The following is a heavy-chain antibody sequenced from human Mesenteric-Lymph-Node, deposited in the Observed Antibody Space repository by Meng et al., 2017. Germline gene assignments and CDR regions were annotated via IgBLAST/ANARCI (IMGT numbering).Heavy chain of an antibody. V-gene: IGHV3-30*04. D-gene: IGHD3-22*01. Sequence: GESLKISCAASGFTFSSYAMHWVRQAPGKGLEWVAVISYDGSNKYYADSVKGRFTISRDNSKNTLYLQMNSLRAEDTAVYYCARVWGLYDSIIGEAFDYWGQGTLVTVSS. CDR1: GFTFSSYA. CDR2: ISYDGSNK. J-gene: IGHJ4*02. CDR3: ARVWGLYDSIIGEAFDY.